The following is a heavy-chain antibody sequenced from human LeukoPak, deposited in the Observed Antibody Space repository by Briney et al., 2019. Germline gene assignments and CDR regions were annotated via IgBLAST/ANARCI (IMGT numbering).Heavy chain of an antibody. D-gene: IGHD2-8*01. CDR1: GFTFSSYA. V-gene: IGHV3-30-3*02. CDR2: ISYDGSNK. CDR3: AKLPTHYCTNGVCYYDY. Sequence: GGSLRLSCAASGFTFSSYAMHWVRQAPGKGLEWVAVISYDGSNKYYADSVKGRFTISRDNSKNTLYLQMSSLRAEDTAVYYCAKLPTHYCTNGVCYYDYWGQGTLVTVSS. J-gene: IGHJ4*02.